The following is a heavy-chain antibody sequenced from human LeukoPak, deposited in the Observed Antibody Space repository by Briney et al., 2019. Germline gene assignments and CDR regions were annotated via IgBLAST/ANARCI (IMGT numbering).Heavy chain of an antibody. J-gene: IGHJ4*02. V-gene: IGHV3-23*01. D-gene: IGHD2-21*02. CDR3: AKYAPPSTLLTRFFDS. CDR1: GFSLTTYP. CDR2: IGPDGGGI. Sequence: GGSLRLSCSASGFSLTTYPMAWVRQAAGKGLEWVSVIGPDGGGIQYVDSVKGRFTFSRDTSKNTLYLQMNSLRAEDTAVYYCAKYAPPSTLLTRFFDSWGQGTLVTVSS.